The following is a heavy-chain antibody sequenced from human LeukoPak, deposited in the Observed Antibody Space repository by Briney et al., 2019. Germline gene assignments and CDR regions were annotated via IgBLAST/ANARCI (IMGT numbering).Heavy chain of an antibody. CDR3: ARESGSDAFDI. V-gene: IGHV1-18*01. J-gene: IGHJ3*02. CDR1: GYTFTKYG. Sequence: ASVKVTCKASGYTFTKYGVSWVRQAPGQGLEWMGWISAYNGDIKYAQRGKGRVTMTTDTSTSTVYMELRSLRSDDTAVYYCARESGSDAFDIWGQGTMVTVSS. CDR2: ISAYNGDI.